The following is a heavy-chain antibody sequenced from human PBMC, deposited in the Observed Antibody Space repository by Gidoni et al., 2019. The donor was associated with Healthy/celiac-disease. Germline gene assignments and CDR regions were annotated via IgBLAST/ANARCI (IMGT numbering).Heavy chain of an antibody. D-gene: IGHD2-15*01. CDR3: ARKTPGDY. J-gene: IGHJ4*02. V-gene: IGHV4-34*01. CDR1: GGSFSGYY. CDR2: INHSGST. Sequence: QVQLQQWGAGLLKPSETLSLTCAVYGGSFSGYYWSWIRQPPGKGLELIGEINHSGSTNYNPSLKCRVTISVDTSKNQFSLKLSSVTAADTAVYYCARKTPGDYWGQGTLVTVSS.